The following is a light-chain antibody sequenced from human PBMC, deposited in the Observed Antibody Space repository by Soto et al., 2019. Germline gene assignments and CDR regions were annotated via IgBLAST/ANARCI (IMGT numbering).Light chain of an antibody. V-gene: IGKV1-5*03. J-gene: IGKJ2*01. CDR2: RAS. CDR3: QHYYSYPYT. CDR1: QSISRW. Sequence: DIQMTQSPSTLSASIGDRVTITCRASQSISRWLAGYQQKPQKPPKLLIYRASSLESGVPSRFSGSESGTEFTLTISSLQPDDSSIYYCQHYYSYPYTVGQGTKLEIK.